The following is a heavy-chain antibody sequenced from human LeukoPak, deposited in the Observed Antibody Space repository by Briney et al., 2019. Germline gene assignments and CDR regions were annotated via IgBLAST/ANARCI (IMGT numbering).Heavy chain of an antibody. CDR2: IYHSGST. CDR3: ARAHSSSWYYFDY. D-gene: IGHD6-13*01. V-gene: IGHV4-30-2*01. CDR1: GGSISSGGYS. Sequence: SETLSLTCAVSGGSISSGGYSWSWIRQPPGKGLEWIGYIYHSGSTYYNPSLKSRVTISVDRSKNQFSLKLSSVTAADTAVYYCARAHSSSWYYFDYWGQGTLVTVSS. J-gene: IGHJ4*02.